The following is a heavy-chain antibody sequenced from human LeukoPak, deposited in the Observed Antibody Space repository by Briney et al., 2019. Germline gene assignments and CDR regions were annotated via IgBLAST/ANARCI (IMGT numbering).Heavy chain of an antibody. CDR1: GFTFSSYG. CDR2: IRSDGSNK. CDR3: AKYNSGWDEDY. J-gene: IGHJ4*02. Sequence: GGSLRLSCAASGFTFSSYGMHWVRQAPGKGLEWVAFIRSDGSNKFYADSVRGRFTISRDNSKNTLFLQMNSLRAEDTALYYCAKYNSGWDEDYWGQGTLVTVSS. D-gene: IGHD6-19*01. V-gene: IGHV3-30*02.